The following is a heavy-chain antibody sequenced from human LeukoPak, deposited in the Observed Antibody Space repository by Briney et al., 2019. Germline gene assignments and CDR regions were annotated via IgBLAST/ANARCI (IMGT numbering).Heavy chain of an antibody. CDR2: ISWEEHTT. V-gene: IGHV3-43*01. CDR3: TRDTDFGSPTNYFDH. D-gene: IGHD3-10*01. J-gene: IGHJ4*02. Sequence: PGGSLRLSCAASGFTFDDYAMHWVRQAPGKGLQWVSLISWEEHTTYYADSVRGRFTISRGNTKNSLFLEMKSLTTDDTAFYYCTRDTDFGSPTNYFDHWGQGTLVSVSS. CDR1: GFTFDDYA.